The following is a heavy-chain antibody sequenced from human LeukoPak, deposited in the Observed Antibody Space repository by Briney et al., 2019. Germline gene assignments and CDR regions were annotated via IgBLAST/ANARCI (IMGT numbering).Heavy chain of an antibody. V-gene: IGHV3-53*04. CDR2: IYSGGST. Sequence: PGGSLRLSCAASGFTVSGNYMSWVRQAPGKGLEWFSVIYSGGSTYYADSVKGRFTISRHNSKNTLYLQMNSLRAEDTAVYYCARDTRDAFDIWGQGTMVTVSS. CDR3: ARDTRDAFDI. CDR1: GFTVSGNY. J-gene: IGHJ3*02.